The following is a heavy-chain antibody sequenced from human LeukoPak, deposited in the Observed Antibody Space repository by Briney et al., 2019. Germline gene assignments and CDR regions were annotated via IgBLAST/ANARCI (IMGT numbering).Heavy chain of an antibody. V-gene: IGHV4-30-4*01. CDR1: GGSISSGDYF. CDR3: ARESTYIYSGYDRPFDS. CDR2: LYYSGST. D-gene: IGHD5-12*01. Sequence: PSETLSLTCTVSGGSISSGDYFWSWIRQPQGKGLEWIGYLYYSGSTYYNPSLKSRVTILVDTSKNQFSLRLSFVTAADTAVYYCARESTYIYSGYDRPFDSWGQGTLVTVSS. J-gene: IGHJ4*02.